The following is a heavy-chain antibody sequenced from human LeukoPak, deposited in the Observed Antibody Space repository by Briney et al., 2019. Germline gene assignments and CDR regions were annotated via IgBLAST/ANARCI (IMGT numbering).Heavy chain of an antibody. V-gene: IGHV3-33*01. CDR3: ARDAEYYYDSNGYYPLRY. CDR1: GFTFSSFG. CDR2: IWYDGSNK. J-gene: IGHJ4*02. Sequence: AGSLRLSCAASGFTFSSFGMHWVRQAPGKGLEWVAVIWYDGSNKYYADSVKGRFTISRDISMNTLYLQMNSLRAEDTAVYYCARDAEYYYDSNGYYPLRYWGQGTLVTVSS. D-gene: IGHD3-22*01.